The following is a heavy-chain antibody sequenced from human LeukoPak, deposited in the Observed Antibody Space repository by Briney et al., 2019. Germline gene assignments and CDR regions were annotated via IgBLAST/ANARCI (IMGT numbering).Heavy chain of an antibody. CDR3: ARTFRAFDSGSSWYVHWFDP. CDR2: MNPNSGNT. Sequence: ASVKVSCKASGYTFTSYDINWVRQATGQGLEWMGWMNPNSGNTGYAQKFQGRVTMTRNTSISAAYMALSSLRSEDTAVYYCARTFRAFDSGSSWYVHWFDPWGQGTLVTVSS. V-gene: IGHV1-8*01. CDR1: GYTFTSYD. D-gene: IGHD6-13*01. J-gene: IGHJ5*02.